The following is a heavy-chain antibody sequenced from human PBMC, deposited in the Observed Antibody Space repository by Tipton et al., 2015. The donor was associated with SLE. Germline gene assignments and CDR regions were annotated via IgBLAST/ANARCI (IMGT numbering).Heavy chain of an antibody. D-gene: IGHD1-26*01. CDR3: VREYQGSFYLNGAFDV. J-gene: IGHJ3*01. Sequence: SLRLSCAVSGFTFSNNWMAWVRQAPGKGLEWVAHIREDGSEKFYVDSVRGRFALSRDNAKNSLSLHMNNLRAEDTAVYYCVREYQGSFYLNGAFDVWGQGTVVTVYS. CDR2: IREDGSEK. V-gene: IGHV3-7*01. CDR1: GFTFSNNW.